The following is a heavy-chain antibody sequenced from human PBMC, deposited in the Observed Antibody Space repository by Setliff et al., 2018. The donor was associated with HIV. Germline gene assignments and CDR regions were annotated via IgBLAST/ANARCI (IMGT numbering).Heavy chain of an antibody. CDR1: GGSISSYY. CDR2: IYYSGST. D-gene: IGHD6-13*01. V-gene: IGHV4-59*08. CDR3: ARGTDSSSWYYFDY. J-gene: IGHJ4*02. Sequence: PSETLSLTCTVSGGSISSYYWSWIRQPPGKGLEWIGYIYYSGSTNYNPSLKSRVTISVDTSKNQFSLKLNSVTAADTAVYYCARGTDSSSWYYFDYWGQGTLVTVSS.